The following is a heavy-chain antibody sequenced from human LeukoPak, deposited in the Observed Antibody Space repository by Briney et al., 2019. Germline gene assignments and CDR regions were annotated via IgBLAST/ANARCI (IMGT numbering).Heavy chain of an antibody. J-gene: IGHJ5*02. Sequence: ASVTVSCKASGYTFTGYYMHWVRQAPGQGLEWMGWINPNSGGTNYAQKFQGRVTMTRDTSISTAYMELSRLRSDDTAVYYCARAIFEAYNWFDPWGQGTLVTVSS. CDR3: ARAIFEAYNWFDP. V-gene: IGHV1-2*02. D-gene: IGHD3-9*01. CDR2: INPNSGGT. CDR1: GYTFTGYY.